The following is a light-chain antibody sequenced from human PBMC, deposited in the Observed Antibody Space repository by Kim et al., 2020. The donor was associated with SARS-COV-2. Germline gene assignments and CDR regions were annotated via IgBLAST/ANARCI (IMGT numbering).Light chain of an antibody. CDR3: RTCNRSNVI. V-gene: IGLV6-57*03. J-gene: IGLJ2*01. Sequence: GRTIAPSRTRSRGSIEDIYVLWYQKRPGEVPANEIYENDLRPAGVSDRIAGSIGSASNTASLTISERRTRNVADYSCRTCNRSNVIFGGGTRLTVL. CDR2: END. CDR1: RGSIEDIY.